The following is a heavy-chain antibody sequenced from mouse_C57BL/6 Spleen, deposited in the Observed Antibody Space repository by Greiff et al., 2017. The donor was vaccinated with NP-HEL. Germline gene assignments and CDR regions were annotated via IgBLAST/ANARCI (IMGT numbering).Heavy chain of an antibody. V-gene: IGHV3-6*01. J-gene: IGHJ3*01. Sequence: EVKLMESGPGLVKPSQSLSLTCSVTGYSITSGYYWNWIRQFPGNKLEWMGYISYDGSNNYNPSLKNRISITRDTSKNQFFLKLNSVTTEDTATYYCARDLITTVVVKGFAYWGQGTLVTVSA. CDR3: ARDLITTVVVKGFAY. D-gene: IGHD1-1*01. CDR1: GYSITSGYY. CDR2: ISYDGSN.